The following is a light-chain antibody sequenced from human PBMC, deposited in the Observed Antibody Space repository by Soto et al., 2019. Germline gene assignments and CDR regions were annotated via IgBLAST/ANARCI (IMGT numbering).Light chain of an antibody. Sequence: EVVLTQSPGILSLSPGERASIPSGASQSITSSFLAWYQQKPGQAPRLLIYGASSRATGIPDRFSGTGSETDFTLTINRLEPEDFAAYYCQQYENSPITFGQGTRLEIK. V-gene: IGKV3-20*01. J-gene: IGKJ5*01. CDR2: GAS. CDR3: QQYENSPIT. CDR1: QSITSSF.